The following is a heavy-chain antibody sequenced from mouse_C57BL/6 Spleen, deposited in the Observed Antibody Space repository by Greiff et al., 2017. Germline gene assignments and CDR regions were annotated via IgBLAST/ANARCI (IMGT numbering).Heavy chain of an antibody. CDR1: GYSITSGYY. J-gene: IGHJ2*01. Sequence: VQLKESGPGLVKPSQSLSLTCSVTGYSITSGYYWNWIRQFPGNKLEWMGYISYDGSNNYNPSLKNRIAITRDTSKNQFFLKLNSVTTEDTATYYCARDRELGPFDYWGQGTTLTVSS. CDR3: ARDRELGPFDY. D-gene: IGHD3-3*01. CDR2: ISYDGSN. V-gene: IGHV3-6*01.